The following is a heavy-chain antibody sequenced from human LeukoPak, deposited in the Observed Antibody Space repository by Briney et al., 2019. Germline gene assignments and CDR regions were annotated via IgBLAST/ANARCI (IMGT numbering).Heavy chain of an antibody. J-gene: IGHJ4*02. D-gene: IGHD3-10*01. CDR3: AKRGVVIRVVLVGFHKEAYYFDS. V-gene: IGHV3-53*01. CDR1: GLTVSSNY. CDR2: LHAAGGT. Sequence: GGSLRLSCAASGLTVSSNYVTWVRQPPGKGLEWVSVLHAAGGTYYADSVKGRFTISRDNSKNTLYLQMNSLRAEDTAVYFCAKRGVVIRVVLVGFHKEAYYFDSWGQGALVTVSS.